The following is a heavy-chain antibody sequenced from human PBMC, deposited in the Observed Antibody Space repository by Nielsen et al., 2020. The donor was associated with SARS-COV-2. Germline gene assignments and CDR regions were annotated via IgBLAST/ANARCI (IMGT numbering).Heavy chain of an antibody. D-gene: IGHD2-15*01. J-gene: IGHJ4*02. V-gene: IGHV3-21*01. CDR1: GFTFSSYS. CDR2: LSGDSYHI. CDR3: TRGFYSQSDY. Sequence: GESLKISREASGFTFSSYSMNWVRQAPGKGLEWVASLSGDSYHIYYSDSVKGRFTMSRDNGKNSLYLQMSNLRSEDTALYYCTRGFYSQSDYWGQGTLVTVSS.